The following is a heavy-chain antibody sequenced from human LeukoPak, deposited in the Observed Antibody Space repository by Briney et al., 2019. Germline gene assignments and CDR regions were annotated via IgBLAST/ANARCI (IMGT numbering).Heavy chain of an antibody. CDR3: AFWGYGDYGDY. J-gene: IGHJ4*02. D-gene: IGHD4-17*01. CDR1: GGTFSSYA. CDR2: IIPILGTA. V-gene: IGHV1-69*06. Sequence: SVKVSCKASGGTFSSYAISWVRQAPGQGLEWMGGIIPILGTANYAQKFQGRVTITADKSTSTAYMELSSLRSEDTAVYYCAFWGYGDYGDYWGQGTLVTVSS.